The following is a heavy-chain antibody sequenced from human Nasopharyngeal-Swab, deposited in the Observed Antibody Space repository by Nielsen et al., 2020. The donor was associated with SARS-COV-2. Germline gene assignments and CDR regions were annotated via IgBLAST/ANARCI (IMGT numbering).Heavy chain of an antibody. J-gene: IGHJ4*02. D-gene: IGHD4-17*01. CDR1: GGSFSGYY. Sequence: SETLSLTCAVYGGSFSGYYWSWIRQPAGKGLEWIGRIYTSGSTNYNPSLKSRVTISVDTSKNQFSLKLSSVTAADTAVYYCARDRGGYGDLYFDYWGQGTLVTVSS. CDR3: ARDRGGYGDLYFDY. CDR2: IYTSGST. V-gene: IGHV4-4*07.